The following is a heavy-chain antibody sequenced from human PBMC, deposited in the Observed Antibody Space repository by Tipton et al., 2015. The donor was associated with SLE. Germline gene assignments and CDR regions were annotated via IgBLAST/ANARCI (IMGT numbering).Heavy chain of an antibody. V-gene: IGHV4-59*01. D-gene: IGHD7-27*01. CDR3: ARDVGKGYYFDY. CDR1: SGSISSYY. J-gene: IGHJ4*02. Sequence: LSCTVSSGSISSYYWSWIRQPPGKGLEWIGYIYYSGSTNYNPSLKSRITISVDTSKNQFSLKLSSVTAADTAVYYCARDVGKGYYFDYWGQGTLVTVSS. CDR2: IYYSGST.